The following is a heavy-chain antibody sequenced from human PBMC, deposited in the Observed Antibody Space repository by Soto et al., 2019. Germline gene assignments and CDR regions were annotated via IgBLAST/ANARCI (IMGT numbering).Heavy chain of an antibody. CDR2: INPNSGGT. Sequence: ASVKVSCKASGYTFTGYYMHWVRQAPGQGLEWMEWINPNSGGTNYAQKFQGWVTMTRDTSISTAYMELSRLRSDDTAVYYCARGPLGYDYVWGSYLVMDVWGQGTTVTVSS. D-gene: IGHD3-16*02. V-gene: IGHV1-2*04. J-gene: IGHJ6*02. CDR1: GYTFTGYY. CDR3: ARGPLGYDYVWGSYLVMDV.